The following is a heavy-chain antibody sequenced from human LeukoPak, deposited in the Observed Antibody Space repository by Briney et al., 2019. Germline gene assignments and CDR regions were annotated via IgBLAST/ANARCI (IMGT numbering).Heavy chain of an antibody. V-gene: IGHV3-7*03. D-gene: IGHD3-10*01. CDR3: YGSGSYFYFDY. CDR1: GFTFTSYW. J-gene: IGHJ4*02. CDR2: IKQDGSEK. Sequence: PGGSLRLSCAASGFTFTSYWMSWVRQAQGKGLDWVANIKQDGSEKYYVDSVKGRFTISRDNANNSLYLQMNSLRAEDTAVYYCYGSGSYFYFDYWGQGTLVSVSS.